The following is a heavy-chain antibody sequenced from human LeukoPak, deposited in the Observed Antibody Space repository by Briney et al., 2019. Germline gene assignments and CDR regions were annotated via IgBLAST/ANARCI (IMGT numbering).Heavy chain of an antibody. CDR1: GGSISSSSYY. J-gene: IGHJ4*02. D-gene: IGHD3-22*01. Sequence: SETLSLTCTVSGGSISSSSYYWGWIRQPPGKGLEWIGSIYYSGSTYYNPSLKSRVTISVDTSRNQSSLKLSSVTAADTAVYYCARDSSSVDSSGYYYKYFDYWGQGTLVTVSS. CDR3: ARDSSSVDSSGYYYKYFDY. V-gene: IGHV4-39*07. CDR2: IYYSGST.